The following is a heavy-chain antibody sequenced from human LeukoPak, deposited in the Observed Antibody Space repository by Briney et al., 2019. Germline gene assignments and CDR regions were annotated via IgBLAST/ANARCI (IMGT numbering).Heavy chain of an antibody. CDR1: GFTFSSYS. J-gene: IGHJ5*02. V-gene: IGHV3-21*01. CDR2: ISSSSSYI. CDR3: ARASHRLAATTNWFDP. Sequence: GGSLRLSCAASGFTFSSYSMSWVRQAPGKGLEWVSSISSSSSYIYYADSVKGRFTISRDNAKNSLYLQMNSLRAEDTAVYYCARASHRLAATTNWFDPWGQGTLVTVSS. D-gene: IGHD2-15*01.